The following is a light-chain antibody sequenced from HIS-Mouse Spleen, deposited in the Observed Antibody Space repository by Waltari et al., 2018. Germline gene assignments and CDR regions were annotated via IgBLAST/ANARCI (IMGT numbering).Light chain of an antibody. J-gene: IGLJ2*01. CDR1: ASPQKY. CDR3: YSTDSSGNHRV. CDR2: EDS. V-gene: IGLV3-10*01. Sequence: SYELTQPPSVSVSPGQTARIPCPGQASPQKYAHSYQPKSGQAPVLVIYEDSKRPSGIPERFSGSSSGTMATLTISGAQVEDEADYYCYSTDSSGNHRVFGGGTKLTVL.